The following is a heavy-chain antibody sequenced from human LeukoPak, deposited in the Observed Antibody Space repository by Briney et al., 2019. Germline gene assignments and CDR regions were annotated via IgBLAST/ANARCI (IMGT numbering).Heavy chain of an antibody. D-gene: IGHD6-13*01. V-gene: IGHV4-34*09. CDR2: INHSGST. CDR3: ARAPGGVIAAAL. CDR1: GGSFSGYY. J-gene: IGHJ4*02. Sequence: SETLSLTCAVYGGSFSGYYWSWIRQPPGKGLEWIGEINHSGSTNYNPSLKSRVTISVDTSKNQFSLKLSSVTAADTAVYYCARAPGGVIAAALWGQGTLVTVSS.